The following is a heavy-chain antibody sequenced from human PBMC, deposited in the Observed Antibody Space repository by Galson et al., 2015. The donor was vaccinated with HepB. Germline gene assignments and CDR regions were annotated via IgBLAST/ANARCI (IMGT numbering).Heavy chain of an antibody. J-gene: IGHJ5*02. D-gene: IGHD2-2*01. V-gene: IGHV4-59*01. CDR3: ARDGCSSTSCYGGWFDP. CDR1: GGSISSYY. Sequence: SETLSLTCTVSGGSISSYYWSWIRQPPGKGLEWIGYIYYSGSTNYNPSLKSRVTISVDTSKNQFSLKLSSVTAADTAVYYCARDGCSSTSCYGGWFDPWGQGTLVTVSS. CDR2: IYYSGST.